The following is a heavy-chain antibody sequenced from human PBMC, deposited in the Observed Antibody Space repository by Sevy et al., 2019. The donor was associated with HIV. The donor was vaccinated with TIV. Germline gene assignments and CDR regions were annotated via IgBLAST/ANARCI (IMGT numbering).Heavy chain of an antibody. Sequence: GGSLRLSCAASGFTFSRYDMHWVRQATGKGLEWVSSIGTAGDAYYPGSVKGRFTISRENAKKSLYLQMNSLRAGDTAVYYCARGTRYSGSYYLGDDAFDIWDQGTMVTVSS. CDR3: ARGTRYSGSYYLGDDAFDI. D-gene: IGHD1-26*01. J-gene: IGHJ3*02. V-gene: IGHV3-13*01. CDR2: IGTAGDA. CDR1: GFTFSRYD.